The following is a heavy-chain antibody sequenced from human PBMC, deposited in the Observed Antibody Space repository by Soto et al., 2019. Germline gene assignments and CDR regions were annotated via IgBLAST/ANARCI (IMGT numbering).Heavy chain of an antibody. D-gene: IGHD6-19*01. V-gene: IGHV4-59*01. CDR3: AREGMAVAGSFDY. CDR1: CGSLIGYY. Sequence: SETLSLTCTFSCGSLIGYYWSWIRQPPGKGLEWIGYIYYTGITDYNPSLKSRVTISVDTSKNQFSLKLSSVTAADTAVYYCAREGMAVAGSFDYWGQGTLVTVSS. J-gene: IGHJ4*02. CDR2: IYYTGIT.